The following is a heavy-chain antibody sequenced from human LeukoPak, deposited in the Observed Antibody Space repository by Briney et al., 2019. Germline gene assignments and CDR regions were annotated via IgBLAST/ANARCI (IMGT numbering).Heavy chain of an antibody. Sequence: KPGESLKISCKGSGYSFTSYWIGWVRQMPGKGLECMGIIYPGDSDTRYSPSFQGQVTISADRSISTAYLQWSSLKASDTAMYYCARCPRTTVALGAFDLWGQGTMVTVSS. CDR1: GYSFTSYW. CDR2: IYPGDSDT. CDR3: ARCPRTTVALGAFDL. D-gene: IGHD4-23*01. V-gene: IGHV5-51*03. J-gene: IGHJ3*01.